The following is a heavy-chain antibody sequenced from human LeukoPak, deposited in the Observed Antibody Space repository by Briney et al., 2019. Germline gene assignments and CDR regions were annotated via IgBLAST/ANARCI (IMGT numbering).Heavy chain of an antibody. CDR2: IVVGSDNT. CDR1: GFTFTSSA. CDR3: AADRSRDAEYFQH. Sequence: ASVKVSCKASGFTFTSSAVQWVRQARGQRLEWIGWIVVGSDNTNYAQKFQERVTITRDMSTSTAYMELSSLRSEDTAVYYCAADRSRDAEYFQHWGQGTLVTVSS. J-gene: IGHJ1*01. V-gene: IGHV1-58*01.